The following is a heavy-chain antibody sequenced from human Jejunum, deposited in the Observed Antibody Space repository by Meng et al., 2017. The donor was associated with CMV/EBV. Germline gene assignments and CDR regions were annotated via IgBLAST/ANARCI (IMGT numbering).Heavy chain of an antibody. CDR1: GGSSGSGDFY. D-gene: IGHD3-3*01. CDR2: IHDPGST. J-gene: IGHJ4*02. V-gene: IGHV4-30-4*08. CDR3: ARGSIFVSFDS. Sequence: VSVRGAGPGLGKPSQTLSFNCSFSGGSSGSGDFYWSWIRQPPGKGLEWIGYIHDPGSTYYNPSLKSRVDISLGTSRNHFSLTLSSVTAEDTAVYFCARGSIFVSFDSWGQGTLVTVSS.